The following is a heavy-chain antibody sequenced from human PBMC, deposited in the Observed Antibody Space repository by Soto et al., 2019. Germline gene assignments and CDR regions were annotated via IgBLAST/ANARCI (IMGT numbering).Heavy chain of an antibody. J-gene: IGHJ4*02. CDR1: GFTFSSYG. Sequence: QVQLVESGGGVVQPGRSLRLSCAASGFTFSSYGMHWVRQAPGKGLEWVAVIWYDGSNKYYADSVKGRFTISRDNCKNTLYLQMNRLRAEDTAVYYCARDQGRGYSYGFDYWGQGTLVSVSS. CDR2: IWYDGSNK. V-gene: IGHV3-33*01. CDR3: ARDQGRGYSYGFDY. D-gene: IGHD5-18*01.